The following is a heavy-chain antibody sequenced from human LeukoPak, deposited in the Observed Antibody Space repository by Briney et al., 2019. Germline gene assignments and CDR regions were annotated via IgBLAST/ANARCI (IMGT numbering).Heavy chain of an antibody. J-gene: IGHJ6*02. V-gene: IGHV3-53*01. Sequence: GGSLRLSCVASGFSVSSNYMSWVRQAPGEGLEWVSVIYSGGNTYYADSVKGRFTISRDNSKNTLYLQMNSLRAEDTAVYYCAKYVSARGPPYALAVWGQGTTVTVSS. CDR2: IYSGGNT. D-gene: IGHD2/OR15-2a*01. CDR1: GFSVSSNY. CDR3: AKYVSARGPPYALAV.